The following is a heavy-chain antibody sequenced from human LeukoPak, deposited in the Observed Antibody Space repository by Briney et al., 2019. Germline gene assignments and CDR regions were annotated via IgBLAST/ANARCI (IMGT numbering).Heavy chain of an antibody. J-gene: IGHJ4*02. D-gene: IGHD3-3*01. Sequence: KSGGSLRLSCAASGFTFRSYSMNWVRQAPGKGLEWVSSISSSSSYIYYADSVKGRFTISRDNAKNSLYLQMNSLRAEDTAVYYCARGLSGHYDFWSGSLYYFDHWGQGTLVTVSS. CDR3: ARGLSGHYDFWSGSLYYFDH. V-gene: IGHV3-21*01. CDR2: ISSSSSYI. CDR1: GFTFRSYS.